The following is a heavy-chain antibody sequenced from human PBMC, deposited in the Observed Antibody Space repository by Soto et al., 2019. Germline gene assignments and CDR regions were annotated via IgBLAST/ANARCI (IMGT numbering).Heavy chain of an antibody. V-gene: IGHV1-69*08. D-gene: IGHD4-17*01. CDR1: GGTFSSHT. CDR2: IIPALGTA. J-gene: IGHJ2*01. CDR3: ARTDFGGYWYFDL. Sequence: QAQLVQSGAEVKKPGSSVKVSCKASGGTFSSHTFSWVRQAPGQGLEWMGRIIPALGTATYAQKFQGRVTITADESATTVYMELNSLRSEDTAMYYCARTDFGGYWYFDLWGRGTLVTVSS.